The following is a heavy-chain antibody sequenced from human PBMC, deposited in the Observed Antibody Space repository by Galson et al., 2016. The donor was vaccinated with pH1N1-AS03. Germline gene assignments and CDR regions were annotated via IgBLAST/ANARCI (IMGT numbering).Heavy chain of an antibody. CDR3: ARMRVVAASDTSGYYYFDF. V-gene: IGHV4-59*08. D-gene: IGHD3-22*01. J-gene: IGHJ4*02. CDR1: GGSITTDY. CDR2: VSHDGNT. Sequence: SETLSLTCSVSGGSITTDYWNWIRQPPGKGLEWIGYVSHDGNTNYNPSLYSRVTMSVDTSKNQFSLKLNSVSAADTAVYYCARMRVVAASDTSGYYYFDFWGQGALGTVSS.